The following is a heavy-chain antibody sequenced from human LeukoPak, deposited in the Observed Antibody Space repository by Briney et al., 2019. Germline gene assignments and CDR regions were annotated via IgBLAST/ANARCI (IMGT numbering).Heavy chain of an antibody. CDR1: GGSISNYY. CDR3: ARLKWFGEITSYYFDY. V-gene: IGHV4-59*08. CDR2: IYYSGST. Sequence: SETLSLTCTVSGGSISNYYWSWIRQPPGKGLEWIGYIYYSGSTSYSPSLKSRVTISVDTSKNQFSLKLSPVTAADTAVYYCARLKWFGEITSYYFDYWGQGTLVTVSS. J-gene: IGHJ4*02. D-gene: IGHD3-10*01.